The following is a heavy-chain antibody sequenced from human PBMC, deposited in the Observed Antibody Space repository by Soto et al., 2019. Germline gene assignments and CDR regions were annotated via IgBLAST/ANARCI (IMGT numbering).Heavy chain of an antibody. Sequence: QAHLVESGGGVVQPGRSLRLSCAASGFAFTSYGMHWVRQAPRTRLEWVAVISYDGGLQHYADSVKGRFTISRDNSKNMVLLQMNSLRAVDTAVYYCVSNRGYGHASVPYSWGQGTLVSVSS. V-gene: IGHV3-30*03. CDR1: GFAFTSYG. CDR2: ISYDGGLQ. CDR3: VSNRGYGHASVPYS. J-gene: IGHJ4*02. D-gene: IGHD5-18*01.